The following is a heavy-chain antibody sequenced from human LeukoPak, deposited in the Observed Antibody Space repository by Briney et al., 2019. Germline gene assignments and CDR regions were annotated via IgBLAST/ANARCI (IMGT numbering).Heavy chain of an antibody. CDR2: TYYRSKWYN. V-gene: IGHV6-1*01. D-gene: IGHD4-17*01. CDR1: GDTVSSNSAA. J-gene: IGHJ4*02. Sequence: SQTLSLTCAISGDTVSSNSAAWNWIRQSPSRGLEWLGRTYYRSKWYNEYAVSVKSRITINPDTSKNQFSLKLSSVTAADTAVYYCARVHDYGDYRVGYYFDYWGQGTLVTVSS. CDR3: ARVHDYGDYRVGYYFDY.